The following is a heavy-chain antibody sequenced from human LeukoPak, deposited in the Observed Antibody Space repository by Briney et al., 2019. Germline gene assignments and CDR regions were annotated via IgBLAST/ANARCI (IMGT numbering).Heavy chain of an antibody. Sequence: GGSLRLSCAASGFTFSSYWMSWVRQAPGKGLEWVANIKQDGSEKYYVDSVKGRFTISRDNAKNSLYLQMNSLRAEDTAVYYCARDMRKGHLTVFDPWGQGTLVTVSS. V-gene: IGHV3-7*03. CDR3: ARDMRKGHLTVFDP. CDR2: IKQDGSEK. CDR1: GFTFSSYW. D-gene: IGHD4-11*01. J-gene: IGHJ5*02.